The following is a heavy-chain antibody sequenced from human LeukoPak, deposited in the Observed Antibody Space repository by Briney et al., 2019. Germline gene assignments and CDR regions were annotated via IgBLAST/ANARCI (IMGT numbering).Heavy chain of an antibody. Sequence: PGGSLRLSCAASGITFSNFDVNWVRQAPGKGLEWMSYISSSGMTKYYADSVKGRFTISRDNAKNSLYLQMNSLRAEDTALYYCARDRFLRRPEPADYWGQGTLVTVSS. D-gene: IGHD1-14*01. CDR3: ARDRFLRRPEPADY. J-gene: IGHJ4*02. CDR2: ISSSGMTK. V-gene: IGHV3-48*03. CDR1: GITFSNFD.